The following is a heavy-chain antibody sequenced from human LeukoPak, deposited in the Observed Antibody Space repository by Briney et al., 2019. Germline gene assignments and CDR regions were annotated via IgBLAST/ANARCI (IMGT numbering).Heavy chain of an antibody. J-gene: IGHJ5*02. D-gene: IGHD6-13*01. CDR1: GGSISSYY. CDR2: IYTSGST. V-gene: IGHV4-4*07. Sequence: PSETLSLTCTVSGGSISSYYWSWIRQPAGKGLEWIGRIYTSGSTNYNPSLKSRVTMSVDTSKNQFSLKLSSVTAADTAVYYCARAKGYSSSWKNWFDPWGQGTLVTVSS. CDR3: ARAKGYSSSWKNWFDP.